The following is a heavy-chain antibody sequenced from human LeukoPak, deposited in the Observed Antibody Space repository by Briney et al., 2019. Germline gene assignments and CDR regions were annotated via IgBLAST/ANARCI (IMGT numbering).Heavy chain of an antibody. D-gene: IGHD6-13*01. CDR1: GYTCSMYE. CDR3: AIRLRHIAPFDP. J-gene: IGHJ5*02. V-gene: IGHV3-48*03. CDR2: ISSSGSTI. Sequence: GGSLRLSCAVSGYTCSMYEMIWLRQAPGKGLEWVSYISSSGSTIYYADSVKGRFTISRDNAKNSLYPQMNSLRAEDTAVYYCAIRLRHIAPFDPWGQGTLVTVSS.